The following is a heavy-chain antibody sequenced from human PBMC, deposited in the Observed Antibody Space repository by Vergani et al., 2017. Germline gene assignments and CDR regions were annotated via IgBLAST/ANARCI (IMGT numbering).Heavy chain of an antibody. CDR1: GGSISSYY. V-gene: IGHV4-59*01. J-gene: IGHJ4*02. CDR3: ARIGSSWYDY. D-gene: IGHD6-13*01. Sequence: QVQLQESGPGLVKPSETLALTCTVSGGSISSYYWSWIRQPPGKGLEWIGYIYYSGSTNYNPSLKSRVTISVDTSKNQFSLKLSSVTAADTAGYYCARIGSSWYDYWGQGTLVTVSS. CDR2: IYYSGST.